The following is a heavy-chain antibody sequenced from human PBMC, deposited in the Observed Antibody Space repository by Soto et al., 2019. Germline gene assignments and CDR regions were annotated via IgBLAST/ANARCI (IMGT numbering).Heavy chain of an antibody. CDR1: GFIFSKYG. CDR2: ISYDGSNK. Sequence: QVQLVESGGGVVQPGRSLRLSCAASGFIFSKYGMHWVRQAPGKGLDWVAVISYDGSNKYYAESVKGRFIISRDKSENTLYLQMNSLRAEDTALYYCAKDLGSGKPYYYYAMDVWGQGTTVTVSS. J-gene: IGHJ6*02. D-gene: IGHD3-10*01. CDR3: AKDLGSGKPYYYYAMDV. V-gene: IGHV3-30*18.